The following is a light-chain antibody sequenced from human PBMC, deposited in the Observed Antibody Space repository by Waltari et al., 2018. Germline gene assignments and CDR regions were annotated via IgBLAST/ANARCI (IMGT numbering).Light chain of an antibody. J-gene: IGLJ3*02. Sequence: QSVLTQPPSVSGAPGQSTTISCTWSSSNFGAGYDVHWYQQLPGTAPKLLIYANKNRPSGVPDRFSGSKSGTSASLAITGLQAEDEADYYCQSFDRSLSASVFGGGTKLTVL. V-gene: IGLV1-40*01. CDR1: SSNFGAGYD. CDR3: QSFDRSLSASV. CDR2: ANK.